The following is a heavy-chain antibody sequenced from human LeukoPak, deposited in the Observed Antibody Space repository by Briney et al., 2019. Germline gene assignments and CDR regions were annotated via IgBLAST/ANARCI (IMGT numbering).Heavy chain of an antibody. CDR2: ISNTGSIA. Sequence: GRSLRLSCAASGFTFSRFAMNWVRQAPGKGLEWVGIISNTGSIASFADSVKGRFTISRGNSKNTVYLQMDSLRADDTAFTYCVTQSFRYGGQGILVAVSS. V-gene: IGHV3-23*01. CDR3: VTQSFRY. J-gene: IGHJ4*02. D-gene: IGHD2/OR15-2a*01. CDR1: GFTFSRFA.